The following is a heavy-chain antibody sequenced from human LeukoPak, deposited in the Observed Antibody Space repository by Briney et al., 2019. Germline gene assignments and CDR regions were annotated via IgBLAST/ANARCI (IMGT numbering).Heavy chain of an antibody. Sequence: PSETLSLTCTVSGGSISSSSYYWGWIRQPPGKGLEWIGSIYYSGSTYYNPSLTSRVTISVDTSKNQFSLKLSSVTAADTAVYYCANQGSSASEYWGQGTLVTVSS. CDR1: GGSISSSSYY. D-gene: IGHD6-6*01. V-gene: IGHV4-39*01. CDR3: ANQGSSASEY. J-gene: IGHJ4*02. CDR2: IYYSGST.